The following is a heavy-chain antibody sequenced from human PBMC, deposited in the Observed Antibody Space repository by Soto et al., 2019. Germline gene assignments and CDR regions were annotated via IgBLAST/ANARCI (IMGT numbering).Heavy chain of an antibody. CDR3: AKDLLRAAAGTGNWFDP. V-gene: IGHV3-23*01. Sequence: GGSLRLSCAASGFTFSSYAMSWVRQAPGKGLEWVSAISGSGGSTYYADSVKGRFTISRDNSKNTLYLQMNSLRAEDTAVYYCAKDLLRAAAGTGNWFDPWGQGTLVTVSS. CDR1: GFTFSSYA. J-gene: IGHJ5*02. CDR2: ISGSGGST. D-gene: IGHD6-13*01.